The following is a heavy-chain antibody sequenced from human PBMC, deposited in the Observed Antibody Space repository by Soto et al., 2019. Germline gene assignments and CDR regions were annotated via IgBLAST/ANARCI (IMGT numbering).Heavy chain of an antibody. D-gene: IGHD1-26*01. Sequence: GESPKISCNTSGYTFTNYRLGWVRPIPGNGLKWMRIIYPADSEPTYSPPCQGQVSILPERRLRSAFLQWSSLKASDTAIYYCARHRTTGGWAGMDVWGQGTTVTVSS. J-gene: IGHJ6*02. CDR3: ARHRTTGGWAGMDV. V-gene: IGHV5-51*01. CDR2: IYPADSEP. CDR1: GYTFTNYR.